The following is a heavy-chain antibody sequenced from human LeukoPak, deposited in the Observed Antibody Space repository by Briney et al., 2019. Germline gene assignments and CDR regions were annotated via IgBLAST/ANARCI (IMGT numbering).Heavy chain of an antibody. Sequence: GASVKVSCKASGYTFTSYDINWVRQATRQGLEWMGWMNPNSGNTGYAQKFQGRVTMTRNTSISTAYMELSSLRSEDTAVYYCARVYMVRGVIITLGDFDYWGQGTLVTVSS. CDR1: GYTFTSYD. J-gene: IGHJ4*02. CDR2: MNPNSGNT. V-gene: IGHV1-8*01. CDR3: ARVYMVRGVIITLGDFDY. D-gene: IGHD3-10*01.